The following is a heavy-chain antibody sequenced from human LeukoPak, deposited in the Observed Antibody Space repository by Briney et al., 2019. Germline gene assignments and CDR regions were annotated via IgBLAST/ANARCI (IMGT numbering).Heavy chain of an antibody. J-gene: IGHJ4*02. CDR2: IHNTGST. CDR3: ARDRDDILTGHYFDY. D-gene: IGHD3-9*01. CDR1: GGSISSRGYY. Sequence: SETLSLTCTVSGGSISSRGYYWTWIRQSPERGLEWLGYIHNTGSTFYTPSLKSRITISVDRSKNQFSLKLSSVTAADTAVYYCARDRDDILTGHYFDYWGQGTLVTVSS. V-gene: IGHV4-30-2*06.